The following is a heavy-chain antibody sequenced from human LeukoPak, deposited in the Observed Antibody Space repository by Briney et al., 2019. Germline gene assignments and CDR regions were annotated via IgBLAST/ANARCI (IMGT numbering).Heavy chain of an antibody. Sequence: GGSLRLSCAASGFIFSGQSMNWFRQAPGKGLEWISYIRSNGAITYYADSVKGRFIISRDNAKNSLYLQMSSLRADDTAIYYCARAYSSSWTRGYFDYWGQGTLVTVSS. D-gene: IGHD6-13*01. J-gene: IGHJ4*02. CDR2: IRSNGAIT. CDR1: GFIFSGQS. CDR3: ARAYSSSWTRGYFDY. V-gene: IGHV3-48*04.